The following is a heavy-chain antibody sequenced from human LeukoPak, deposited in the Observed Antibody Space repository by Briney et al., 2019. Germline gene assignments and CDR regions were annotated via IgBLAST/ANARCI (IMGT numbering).Heavy chain of an antibody. CDR3: AKGGDREYYFDY. J-gene: IGHJ4*02. Sequence: GRSLRLSCAASGFTFDDYAMHWVRQAPGKGLEWVSGIGWNSGSIGYADSVKGRFTISRDNAKNSLYLQMNSLRAEDTALYYCAKGGDREYYFDYWGQGTLVTVSS. CDR1: GFTFDDYA. D-gene: IGHD3-10*01. V-gene: IGHV3-9*01. CDR2: IGWNSGSI.